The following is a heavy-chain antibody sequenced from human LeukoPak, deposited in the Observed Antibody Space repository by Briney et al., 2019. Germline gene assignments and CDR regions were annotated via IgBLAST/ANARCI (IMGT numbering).Heavy chain of an antibody. CDR3: AKDRDCSGGSCWDYFDY. CDR1: GFTFSSYA. J-gene: IGHJ4*02. CDR2: ISAGGGST. V-gene: IGHV3-23*01. Sequence: PGGSLTLSCAASGFTFSSYAMSWVRQAPGKGLEWVSVISAGGGSTYYADSVKGRFTISRDNSKNTLYLKMNSLRAEDTAVYYCAKDRDCSGGSCWDYFDYWGQGTLVTASS. D-gene: IGHD2-15*01.